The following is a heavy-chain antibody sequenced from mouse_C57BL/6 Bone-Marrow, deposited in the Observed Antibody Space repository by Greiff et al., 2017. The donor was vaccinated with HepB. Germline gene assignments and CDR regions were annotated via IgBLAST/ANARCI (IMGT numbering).Heavy chain of an antibody. D-gene: IGHD4-1*02. CDR3: AREGQLGRGFAY. Sequence: EVNVVESGGGLVKPGGSLKLSCAASGFTFSSYAMSWVRQTPEKRLEWVATISDGGSYTYYPDNVKGRFTISRDNAKNNLYLQMSHLKSEDTAMYYCAREGQLGRGFAYWGQGTLVTVSA. CDR2: ISDGGSYT. V-gene: IGHV5-4*01. J-gene: IGHJ3*01. CDR1: GFTFSSYA.